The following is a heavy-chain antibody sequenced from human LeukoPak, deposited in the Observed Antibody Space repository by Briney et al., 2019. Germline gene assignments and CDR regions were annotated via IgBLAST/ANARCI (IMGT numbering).Heavy chain of an antibody. CDR3: ARDRGYSTFDS. Sequence: GGSLRLSCAGSGFTFGGYWMSWVRQAPGKGPEWVANMDQDGSEINYLDSVKGRFTISRDNAKNALYLWMNSLGDDDTAVYYCARDRGYSTFDSWGQGVLVTVSS. J-gene: IGHJ4*02. V-gene: IGHV3-7*01. CDR2: MDQDGSEI. CDR1: GFTFGGYW. D-gene: IGHD4-23*01.